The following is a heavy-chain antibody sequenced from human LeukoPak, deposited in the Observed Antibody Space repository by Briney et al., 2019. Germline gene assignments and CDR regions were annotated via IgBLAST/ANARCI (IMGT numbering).Heavy chain of an antibody. J-gene: IGHJ4*02. V-gene: IGHV3-7*01. CDR3: ARGTIAAPGTDY. CDR2: IKQDGSEK. CDR1: GFTFSGYW. Sequence: GGSLRLSCAASGFTFSGYWMHWVRQAPGKGLEWVANIKQDGSEKHFADSVKGRFTISRDNAENSLYLQMNSLRAEDTAMYYCARGTIAAPGTDYWGQGTLVTVSS. D-gene: IGHD6-13*01.